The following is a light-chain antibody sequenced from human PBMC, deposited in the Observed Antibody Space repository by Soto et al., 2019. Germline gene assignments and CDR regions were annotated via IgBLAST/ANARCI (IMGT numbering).Light chain of an antibody. J-gene: IGLJ3*02. Sequence: QTVVTQEPSLTVSPGGTVTLTCGSSTGAVTSGHHPYWLQQQPGQAPRTLIYHTTNTLSWTPARFSGSLLGGKAALTLSGAQPEDEALYYCLLTYSGPWVFGGGTKVTVL. V-gene: IGLV7-46*01. CDR2: HTT. CDR3: LLTYSGPWV. CDR1: TGAVTSGHH.